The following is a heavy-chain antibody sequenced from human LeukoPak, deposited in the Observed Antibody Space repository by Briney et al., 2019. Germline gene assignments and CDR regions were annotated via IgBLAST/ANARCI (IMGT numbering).Heavy chain of an antibody. J-gene: IGHJ4*02. V-gene: IGHV3-11*05. Sequence: AGGSVTLMCAVSGFTFSRYPLRWLRQAPGKGLEGVSYISSSSSYTNYADSVKGRFTSSRDNTKNSFSVPMNNLRAEDTAVYYCARASTRMATACQVHCLVQGTLVTVSS. CDR2: ISSSSSYT. CDR1: GFTFSRYP. CDR3: ARASTRMATACQVHC. D-gene: IGHD5-24*01.